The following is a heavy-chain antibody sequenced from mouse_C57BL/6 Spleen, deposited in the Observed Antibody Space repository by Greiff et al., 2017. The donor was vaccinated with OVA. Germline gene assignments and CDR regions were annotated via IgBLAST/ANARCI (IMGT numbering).Heavy chain of an antibody. CDR3: ASLGPAY. Sequence: VKLMESGPELVKPGASVKISCKASGYAFSSSWMNWVKQRPGKGLEWIGRIYPGDGDTNYNGKFKGKATLTADKSSSTAYMQLSSLTSEDSAVYFCASLGPAYWGQGTLVTVSA. J-gene: IGHJ3*01. V-gene: IGHV1-82*01. CDR2: IYPGDGDT. D-gene: IGHD4-1*01. CDR1: GYAFSSSW.